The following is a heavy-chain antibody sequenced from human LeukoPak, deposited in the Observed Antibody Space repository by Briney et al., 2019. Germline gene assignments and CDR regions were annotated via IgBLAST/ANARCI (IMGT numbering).Heavy chain of an antibody. J-gene: IGHJ4*02. Sequence: PSETLSLTCTVSGGSINSGADYWSWIRQHPGKGLEWIGYISYRGSTYYNPSLKSRATVSVDTSRSQFSLKLSSVTAADTAVYYCASTDYGDYGLDYWGQGTLVTVSS. D-gene: IGHD4-17*01. CDR1: GGSINSGADY. CDR2: ISYRGST. V-gene: IGHV4-31*03. CDR3: ASTDYGDYGLDY.